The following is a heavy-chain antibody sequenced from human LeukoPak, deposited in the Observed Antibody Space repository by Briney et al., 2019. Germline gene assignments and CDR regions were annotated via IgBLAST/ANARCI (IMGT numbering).Heavy chain of an antibody. V-gene: IGHV3-21*01. CDR2: ISSSSSYI. D-gene: IGHD5-24*01. Sequence: GGSLRLSCAASGFTFSSYSMNWVRQAPGKGLEWVSSISSSSSYIYYADSVKSRFTISRDNAKNSLYLQMNSLRAEDAAVYYCARFRGMATISDYWGQGTLVTVSS. CDR3: ARFRGMATISDY. J-gene: IGHJ4*02. CDR1: GFTFSSYS.